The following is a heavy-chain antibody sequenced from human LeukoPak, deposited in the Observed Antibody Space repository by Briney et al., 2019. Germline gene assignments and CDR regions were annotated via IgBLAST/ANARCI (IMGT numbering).Heavy chain of an antibody. J-gene: IGHJ4*02. CDR3: AFLAQAPYSSSSYYFDY. D-gene: IGHD6-13*01. Sequence: PGGALRLSCVVSGFNFRNFAMHWVRQPLGKGLEWVAFIRYDGSNKYYADSVKGRFTISRDNSKNTLYLQMNSLRAEDTAVYYCAFLAQAPYSSSSYYFDYWGQGTLVTVSS. V-gene: IGHV3-30*02. CDR2: IRYDGSNK. CDR1: GFNFRNFA.